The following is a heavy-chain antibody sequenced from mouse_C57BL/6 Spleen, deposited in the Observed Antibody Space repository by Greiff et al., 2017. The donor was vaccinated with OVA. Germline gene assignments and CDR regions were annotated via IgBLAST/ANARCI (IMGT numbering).Heavy chain of an antibody. CDR3: AREAIYDYDEGLAWFAY. D-gene: IGHD2-4*01. J-gene: IGHJ3*01. Sequence: EVQLQQSGPELVKPGDSVKISCKASGYSFTGYFMNWVMQSHGKSLEWIGRINPYNGDTFYNQKFKGKATLTVDKSSSTAHMELRSLTSEYSAVYYCAREAIYDYDEGLAWFAYWGQGTLVTVSA. CDR1: GYSFTGYF. CDR2: INPYNGDT. V-gene: IGHV1-20*01.